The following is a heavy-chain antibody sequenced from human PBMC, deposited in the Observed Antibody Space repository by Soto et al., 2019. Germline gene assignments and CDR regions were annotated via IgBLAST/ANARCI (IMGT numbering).Heavy chain of an antibody. CDR3: ARDDIVVAAPDV. Sequence: GASVKVSCKASGGTFSSYAISWVRQAPGQGLEWMGGIIPIFGTANYAQKFQGRVTITADESTSTAYMELSSLRSEDTAVYYCARDDIVVAAPDVWGQGTTVTVSS. CDR1: GGTFSSYA. D-gene: IGHD2-2*01. V-gene: IGHV1-69*13. J-gene: IGHJ6*02. CDR2: IIPIFGTA.